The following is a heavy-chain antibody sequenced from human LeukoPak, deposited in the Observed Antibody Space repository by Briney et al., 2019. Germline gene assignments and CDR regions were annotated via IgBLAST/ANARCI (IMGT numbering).Heavy chain of an antibody. CDR2: MNPNNGKT. V-gene: IGHV1-8*01. CDR3: VRDGEGVAISVNYWFDP. D-gene: IGHD3-10*01. J-gene: IGHJ5*02. CDR1: GFRFTGYD. Sequence: APVKVSYKASGFRFTGYDINWVRQASGRGLEWMGWMNPNNGKTGYAQKFQSRVTMTRDTSTSAAYMELRGLISEDTAVYYCVRDGEGVAISVNYWFDPWGQGTLVTVSS.